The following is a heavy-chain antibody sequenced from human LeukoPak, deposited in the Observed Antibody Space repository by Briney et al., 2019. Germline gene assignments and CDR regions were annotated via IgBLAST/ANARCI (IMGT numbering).Heavy chain of an antibody. J-gene: IGHJ6*02. Sequence: QPGGSLRLSCAASGFTVSSKYMSWVRQAPGKGLEWVSAISGSGGSTYYADSVKGRFTISRDNSKNTLYLQMNSLRAEDTAVYYCATNGNDLYYYYGMDVWGQGTTVTVSS. CDR1: GFTVSSKY. CDR3: ATNGNDLYYYYGMDV. CDR2: ISGSGGST. V-gene: IGHV3-23*01. D-gene: IGHD1-1*01.